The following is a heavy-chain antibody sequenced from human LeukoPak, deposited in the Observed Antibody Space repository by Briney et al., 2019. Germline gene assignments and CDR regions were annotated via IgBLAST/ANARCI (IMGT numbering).Heavy chain of an antibody. CDR2: IKDDGSEK. J-gene: IGHJ4*02. CDR1: GFTFSSYW. CDR3: ARARIDY. D-gene: IGHD1-14*01. Sequence: GGSLRLSCVGSGFTFSSYWMTWVRQAPGKGLEWVANIKDDGSEKYSGDSVKGRFTISRDNAKNLLYLQMSSLRAEDTAVYYCARARIDYWDQGTLVTVSS. V-gene: IGHV3-7*04.